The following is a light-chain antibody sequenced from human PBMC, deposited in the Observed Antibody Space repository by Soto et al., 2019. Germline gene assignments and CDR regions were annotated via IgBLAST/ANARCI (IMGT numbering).Light chain of an antibody. CDR1: QSVSSSY. Sequence: EIVLTQSPGTLSLSPGESATLSCRASQSVSSSYLAWYQPKPGQAPRLLIYGASSRATGIPDRFSGSGSGTDFTLTISRLEPEDFAVYYCQQYGSSPRTFGQGTKVEIK. J-gene: IGKJ1*01. V-gene: IGKV3-20*01. CDR2: GAS. CDR3: QQYGSSPRT.